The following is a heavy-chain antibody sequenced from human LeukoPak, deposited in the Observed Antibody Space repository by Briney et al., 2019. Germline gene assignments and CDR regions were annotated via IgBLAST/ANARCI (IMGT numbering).Heavy chain of an antibody. CDR3: AKYYYDGAAYSFDY. J-gene: IGHJ4*02. Sequence: PGGSLRLSCAASGFTFTNYAMSWVRQAPGKGLEWVSSINGDGSSTYYADSVKGRFTISRDNSKNTLSLQMSNLSAEDTALYYCAKYYYDGAAYSFDYWGQGTLVTVSS. V-gene: IGHV3-23*01. CDR2: INGDGSST. D-gene: IGHD3-22*01. CDR1: GFTFTNYA.